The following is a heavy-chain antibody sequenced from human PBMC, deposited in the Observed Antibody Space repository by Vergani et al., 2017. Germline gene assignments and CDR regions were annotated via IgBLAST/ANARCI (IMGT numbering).Heavy chain of an antibody. J-gene: IGHJ5*02. CDR2: IYYSGST. CDR3: ASRVMFYNWFDP. CDR1: GGSITSSSYY. Sequence: QLHLQESGPGLVKPSETLSLTCTVSGGSITSSSYYWGWIRQPPGKGLEWIGYIYYSGSTYYNPSLKSRVTISVDTSKNQFSLKLSSVTAADTAVYYCASRVMFYNWFDPWGQGTLVTVSS. D-gene: IGHD3-10*02. V-gene: IGHV4-61*05.